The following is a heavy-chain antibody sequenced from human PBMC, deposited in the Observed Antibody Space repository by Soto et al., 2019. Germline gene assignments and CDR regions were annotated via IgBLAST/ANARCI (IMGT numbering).Heavy chain of an antibody. J-gene: IGHJ6*02. D-gene: IGHD5-18*01. CDR1: GGSISSGDYY. Sequence: ASETLSLTCTVSGGSISSGDYYWSWIRQPPGKGLEWIGYIYYSGSTYYNPSLKSRVTISVDTSKNQFSLKLSSVTAADTAVYYCARGDRRTAYYYYYYGMDVWGQGTTVTVSS. CDR3: ARGDRRTAYYYYYYGMDV. V-gene: IGHV4-30-4*01. CDR2: IYYSGST.